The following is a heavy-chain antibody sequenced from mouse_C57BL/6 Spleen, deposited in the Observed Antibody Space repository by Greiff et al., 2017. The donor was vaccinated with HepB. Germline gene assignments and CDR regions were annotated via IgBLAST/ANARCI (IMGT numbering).Heavy chain of an antibody. Sequence: EVQGVESGGGLVQPGGSLSLSCAASGFTFTDYYMSWVRPPPGKALEWLGFIRNKANGYTTEYSASVKGRFTISRDNSQSILYLQRNALRAEDSATYYCARSLGSSYLYYAMDYWGQGTSVTVSS. CDR3: ARSLGSSYLYYAMDY. D-gene: IGHD1-1*01. V-gene: IGHV7-3*01. J-gene: IGHJ4*01. CDR2: IRNKANGYTT. CDR1: GFTFTDYY.